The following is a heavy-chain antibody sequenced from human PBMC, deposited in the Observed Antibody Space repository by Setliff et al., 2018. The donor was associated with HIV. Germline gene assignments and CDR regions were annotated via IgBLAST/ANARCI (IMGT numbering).Heavy chain of an antibody. Sequence: GASVKVSCKASGGTFTNYIYSWVRQAPGQGLEWMGGIIPISDMTHYAQHFQGRVTITADTATSTAYMELTSLGSDDTAIYFCAGAPFRIMSAHYRALDYWGQGTQVTVS. V-gene: IGHV1-69*10. CDR2: IIPISDMT. CDR3: AGAPFRIMSAHYRALDY. D-gene: IGHD3-9*01. J-gene: IGHJ4*02. CDR1: GGTFTNYI.